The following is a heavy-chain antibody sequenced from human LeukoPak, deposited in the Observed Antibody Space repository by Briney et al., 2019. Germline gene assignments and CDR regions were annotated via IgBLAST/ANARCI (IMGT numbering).Heavy chain of an antibody. D-gene: IGHD6-13*01. Sequence: PGGSLRLSCAASRFTLSSNAMNWVRQAPGKGLEWVSGISGSGGRTYYADSVKGRFTISRDKSKNTLYLLMISLRAEDTAVYYCAIRKQQVVPPRAYPYYYGMDVWGQGTTVNVSS. J-gene: IGHJ6*02. CDR1: RFTLSSNA. V-gene: IGHV3-23*01. CDR2: ISGSGGRT. CDR3: AIRKQQVVPPRAYPYYYGMDV.